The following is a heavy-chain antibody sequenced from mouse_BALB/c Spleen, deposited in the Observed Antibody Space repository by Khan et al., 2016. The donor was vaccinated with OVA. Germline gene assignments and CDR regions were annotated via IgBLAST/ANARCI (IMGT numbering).Heavy chain of an antibody. J-gene: IGHJ2*01. Sequence: VKLEVSGAELAKPGASVKMSCKASGYTFINYWILWVKQRPGQGLEWIGYINPSTGYTEYNQNFQDKATLTADKSSSTAYMQLSSLTSEDSAVYYCARRGLRWDFDYWGQGTTLTVSS. D-gene: IGHD1-1*01. CDR1: GYTFINYW. CDR2: INPSTGYT. CDR3: ARRGLRWDFDY. V-gene: IGHV1-7*01.